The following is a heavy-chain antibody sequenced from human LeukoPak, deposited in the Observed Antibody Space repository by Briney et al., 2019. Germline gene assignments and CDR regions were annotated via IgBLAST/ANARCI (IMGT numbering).Heavy chain of an antibody. V-gene: IGHV4-4*02. Sequence: PGGSLRLSCAASGFTFSNYAMRWVRQAPGKGLEWIGEIHHTGEINYNPSLKSRVTISLDKSKNQFSLKLTSVTAADTAIYYCARGKQQLVPPFEYWGQGALVTVSS. D-gene: IGHD6-13*01. CDR2: IHHTGEI. CDR1: GFTFSNYAM. CDR3: ARGKQQLVPPFEY. J-gene: IGHJ4*02.